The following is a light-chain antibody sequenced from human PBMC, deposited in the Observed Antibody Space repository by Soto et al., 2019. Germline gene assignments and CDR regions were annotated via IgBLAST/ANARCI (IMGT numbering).Light chain of an antibody. CDR1: QSISSW. J-gene: IGKJ5*01. CDR3: QQSYSSSPIT. Sequence: DIQMTQSPSTLSASVGDRVTITCRASQSISSWLAWYQQKPGKAPKLLIYDASSLESGVPSRFSGSGSGTDFTLTIDSLRPEDFASYYCQQSYSSSPITFGPGTRLEI. V-gene: IGKV1-5*01. CDR2: DAS.